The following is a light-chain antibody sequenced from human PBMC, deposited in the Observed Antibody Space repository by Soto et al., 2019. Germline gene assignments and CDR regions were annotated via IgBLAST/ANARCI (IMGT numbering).Light chain of an antibody. Sequence: EIVMTQSPATLSVSPGERATLSCRASQSVSSNLAWYQQKPGQAPRLLIYDASTRATGIPARFSGSGSGTEFTLPISSLQSEDFSVYYCPQYNNWPPTFGQGTKVDIK. CDR3: PQYNNWPPT. J-gene: IGKJ1*01. V-gene: IGKV3-15*01. CDR2: DAS. CDR1: QSVSSN.